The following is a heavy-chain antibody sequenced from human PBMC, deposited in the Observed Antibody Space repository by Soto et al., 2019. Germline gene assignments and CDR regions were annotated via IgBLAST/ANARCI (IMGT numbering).Heavy chain of an antibody. Sequence: QITLKESGPTLVKPTQTLTLTCTFSGFSLTTDRVGVGWIRQPPGEALEWLAVIYWDDSKTYRPSRETRLTITNYTSKNQVALTMTNMDSLDTATYYCAHAYGGRSLYWGQGTLVTVSS. V-gene: IGHV2-5*02. J-gene: IGHJ4*02. D-gene: IGHD1-26*01. CDR1: GFSLTTDRVG. CDR3: AHAYGGRSLY. CDR2: IYWDDSK.